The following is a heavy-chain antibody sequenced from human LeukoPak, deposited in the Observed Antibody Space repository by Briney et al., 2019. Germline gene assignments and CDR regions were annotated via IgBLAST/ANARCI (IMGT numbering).Heavy chain of an antibody. Sequence: KSSETLSLTCSVSSYSINSNYYWGWIRQSPGKGLEWIGSIYHTGSTYYNPSLKSRVTISLDASNKQFSLRLSSVTAADTAVYYCARLWYSSSFPFDYWGQGTLVTVSS. CDR3: ARLWYSSSFPFDY. CDR2: IYHTGST. CDR1: SYSINSNYY. J-gene: IGHJ4*02. V-gene: IGHV4-38-2*01. D-gene: IGHD6-13*01.